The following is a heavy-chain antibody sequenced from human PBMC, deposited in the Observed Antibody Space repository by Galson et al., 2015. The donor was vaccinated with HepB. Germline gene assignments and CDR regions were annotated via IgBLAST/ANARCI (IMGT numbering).Heavy chain of an antibody. CDR1: GFTVSSNY. Sequence: SLRLSCAASGFTVSSNYMSWVRQAPGKGLEWVSVIYSGGSTYYADSVKGRFTISRHNSKNTLYLQMNSLRAEDTAVYYCARMGSSWSPVPRAVGMDVWGQGTTVTVSS. J-gene: IGHJ6*02. V-gene: IGHV3-53*04. CDR2: IYSGGST. CDR3: ARMGSSWSPVPRAVGMDV. D-gene: IGHD6-13*01.